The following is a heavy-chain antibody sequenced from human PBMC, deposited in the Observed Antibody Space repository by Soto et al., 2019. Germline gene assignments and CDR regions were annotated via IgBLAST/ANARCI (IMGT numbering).Heavy chain of an antibody. Sequence: GGSLRLSCAASGFTFSSYAMHGVRQAPGKGLEWVAVISYDGSNKYYADSVKGRFTISRDNSKNTLYLQMNSLRAEDTAVYYCARESAVLMVYAIPHYYGMDVWGQGTTVTVSS. CDR2: ISYDGSNK. D-gene: IGHD2-8*01. J-gene: IGHJ6*02. CDR1: GFTFSSYA. CDR3: ARESAVLMVYAIPHYYGMDV. V-gene: IGHV3-30-3*01.